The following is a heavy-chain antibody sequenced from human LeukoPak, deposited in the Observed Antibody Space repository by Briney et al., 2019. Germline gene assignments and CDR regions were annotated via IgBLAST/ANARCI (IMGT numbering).Heavy chain of an antibody. D-gene: IGHD2-2*01. CDR2: INHSGST. V-gene: IGHV4-34*01. CDR1: GGSFSGYY. CDR3: ARGPPTRYCSSTSCYQYYYYGMDV. J-gene: IGHJ6*02. Sequence: PSETLSLTCAVYGGSFSGYYWSWIRQPPGKGLEWIGEINHSGSTNYNPSLKSRVTISVDTSKNQFSLKLSSVTAADTAVYYCARGPPTRYCSSTSCYQYYYYGMDVWGQGTTVTVSS.